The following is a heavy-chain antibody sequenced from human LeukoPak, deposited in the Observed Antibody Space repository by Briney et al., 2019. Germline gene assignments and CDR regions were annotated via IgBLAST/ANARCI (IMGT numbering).Heavy chain of an antibody. Sequence: ASVKVSCKASGGTFSSYAINWVRQAPGQGLEWMGRIIPTFGTANYAQKFQGRVTITADKSTSTAYMELSSLRSEDTAVYYCARGAEDSSGYYLNYYYYYMDVWGKGTTVTVSS. CDR1: GGTFSSYA. V-gene: IGHV1-69*06. CDR3: ARGAEDSSGYYLNYYYYYMDV. CDR2: IIPTFGTA. J-gene: IGHJ6*03. D-gene: IGHD3-22*01.